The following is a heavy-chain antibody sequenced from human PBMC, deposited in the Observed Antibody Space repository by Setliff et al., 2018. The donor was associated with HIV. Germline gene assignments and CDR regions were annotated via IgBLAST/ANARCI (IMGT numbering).Heavy chain of an antibody. CDR1: GFTFDDYA. J-gene: IGHJ5*02. D-gene: IGHD3-22*01. CDR2: ISWDGGST. CDR3: AKDGAPHYYDSTGFEGFDP. V-gene: IGHV3-43D*03. Sequence: PGGSLRLSCAASGFTFDDYAMHWVRQAPGKGLEWVSLISWDGGSTYYADSVKGRFTISRDNSKNSLYLQMNSLRAEDTALYYCAKDGAPHYYDSTGFEGFDPWGQGTLVTVSS.